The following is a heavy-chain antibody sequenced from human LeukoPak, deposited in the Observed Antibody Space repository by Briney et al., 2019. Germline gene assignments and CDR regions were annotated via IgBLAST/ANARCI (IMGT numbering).Heavy chain of an antibody. D-gene: IGHD2-15*01. CDR1: GGSLSGYY. J-gene: IGHJ4*02. V-gene: IGHV4-34*01. CDR2: INHSGST. Sequence: PSETLSLTCAVYGGSLSGYYWSWIRQPPGKGLEWIGEINHSGSTNYNPSLKSRVTISVDTSKNQFSLKLSSVTAADTAVYYCARSVGRREVVVADEAEGFDYWGQGTLVTVSS. CDR3: ARSVGRREVVVADEAEGFDY.